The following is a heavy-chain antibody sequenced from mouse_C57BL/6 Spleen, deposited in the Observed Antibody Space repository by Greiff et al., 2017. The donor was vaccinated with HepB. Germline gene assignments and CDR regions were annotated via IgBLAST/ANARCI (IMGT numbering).Heavy chain of an antibody. CDR2: ISSGSSTI. CDR1: GFTFSDYG. J-gene: IGHJ2*01. CDR3: ARGSTMVPYYFDY. V-gene: IGHV5-17*01. D-gene: IGHD2-2*01. Sequence: EVMLVESGGGLVKPGGSLKLSCAASGFTFSDYGMHWVRQAPEKGLEWVAYISSGSSTIYYADTVKGRFTISRDNAKNTLFLQMTSLRSEDTAMYYCARGSTMVPYYFDYWGQGTTLTVSS.